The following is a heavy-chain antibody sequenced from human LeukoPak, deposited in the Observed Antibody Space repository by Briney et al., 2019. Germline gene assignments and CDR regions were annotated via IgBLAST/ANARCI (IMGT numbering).Heavy chain of an antibody. V-gene: IGHV3-66*01. CDR1: GFTVSSNY. D-gene: IGHD6-6*01. CDR2: IYSGGST. CDR3: AKTREIIAAELFDY. Sequence: GGSLRLSCAASGFTVSSNYMSRVRQAPGKGLEWVSVIYSGGSTYYADSVKGRFTISRDNSKNTLYLQMNSLRAEDTAVYYCAKTREIIAAELFDYWGQGTLVTVSS. J-gene: IGHJ4*02.